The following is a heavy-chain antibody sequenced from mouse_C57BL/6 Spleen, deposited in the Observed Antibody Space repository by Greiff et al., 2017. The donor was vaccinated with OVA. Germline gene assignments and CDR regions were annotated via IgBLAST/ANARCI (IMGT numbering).Heavy chain of an antibody. J-gene: IGHJ3*01. CDR3: ANGDGLPAWFAY. CDR1: GFTFSDYG. V-gene: IGHV5-17*01. CDR2: ISSGSSTI. D-gene: IGHD3-1*01. Sequence: EVQLVESGGGLVKPGGSLKLSCAASGFTFSDYGMHWVRQAPEKGLEWVAYISSGSSTIYYADTVKGRFTISRDNAKNTLFLQMTSLRSEDTAMYYCANGDGLPAWFAYWGQGTLVTVSA.